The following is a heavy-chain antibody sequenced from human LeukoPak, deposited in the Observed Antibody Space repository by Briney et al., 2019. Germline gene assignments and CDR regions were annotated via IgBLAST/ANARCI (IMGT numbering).Heavy chain of an antibody. D-gene: IGHD5-24*01. J-gene: IGHJ4*02. CDR2: ISAYNGNT. CDR1: GYTFTSYG. Sequence: ASVKVSCKASGYTFTSYGISWVRQAPGQGLEWMGWISAYNGNTNYAQKLQGRVTMTTDTSTSTACMELRSLRSDDTAVYYCARGDAYSPSNFFDYWGQGTLVPVSS. CDR3: ARGDAYSPSNFFDY. V-gene: IGHV1-18*01.